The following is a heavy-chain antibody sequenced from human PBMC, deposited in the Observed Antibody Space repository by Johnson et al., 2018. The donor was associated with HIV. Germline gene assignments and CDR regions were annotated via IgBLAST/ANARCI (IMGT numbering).Heavy chain of an antibody. CDR3: AKDRCRSCLDVFVI. D-gene: IGHD6-13*01. CDR2: INGGDTNT. CDR1: GFSFSSFA. J-gene: IGHJ3*02. Sequence: VQLVESGGALVQPGGSLRLSCAASGFSFSSFAMSWVRQAPGTGLEWVSGINGGDTNTHYADSVKGRFSISRDNSGNRLFLQMESLRAEDTAMYYCAKDRCRSCLDVFVIWGQGTMVTVAS. V-gene: IGHV3-23*04.